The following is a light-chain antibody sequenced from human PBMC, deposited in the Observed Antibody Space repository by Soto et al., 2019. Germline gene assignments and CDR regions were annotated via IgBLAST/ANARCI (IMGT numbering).Light chain of an antibody. CDR1: QSISKW. CDR2: DAS. CDR3: QQYNYFWA. V-gene: IGKV1-5*01. J-gene: IGKJ1*01. Sequence: DIQMTQSPSNLSASVGDRVTITCRASQSISKWLAWYQQKPGKAPNLLISDASNLESGVPSRFSGGGSGTEFSLTISSLQPDDFATYYCQQYNYFWAFGQGTKVDIK.